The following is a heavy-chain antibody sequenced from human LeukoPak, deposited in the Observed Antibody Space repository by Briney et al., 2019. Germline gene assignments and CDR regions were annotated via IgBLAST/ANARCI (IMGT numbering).Heavy chain of an antibody. J-gene: IGHJ4*02. V-gene: IGHV3-74*01. CDR3: AKCIAAAGSFTH. D-gene: IGHD6-13*01. Sequence: GGSLRLSCAASGFTFSSYWMHWVRQAPGKGLVWVSRINTDGSSTSYADSVKGRFTISRDNAKNTLYLQMNSLRAEDTAVYYCAKCIAAAGSFTHWGQGTLVTVSS. CDR2: INTDGSST. CDR1: GFTFSSYW.